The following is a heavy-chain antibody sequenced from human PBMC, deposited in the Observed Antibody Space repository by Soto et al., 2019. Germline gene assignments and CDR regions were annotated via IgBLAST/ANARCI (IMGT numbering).Heavy chain of an antibody. J-gene: IGHJ6*02. Sequence: QVQLVQSGPEVKKPGASVEVSCKASGYTFTGYGISWVRQAPGQGLEWMGWISAYNGDTKYAQNLQGRVTMTTDTATTTAYMELRRLRSDDTAVYYCARAGDPPYYGMDVWGQGTTVTVSS. D-gene: IGHD7-27*01. CDR1: GYTFTGYG. V-gene: IGHV1-18*01. CDR2: ISAYNGDT. CDR3: ARAGDPPYYGMDV.